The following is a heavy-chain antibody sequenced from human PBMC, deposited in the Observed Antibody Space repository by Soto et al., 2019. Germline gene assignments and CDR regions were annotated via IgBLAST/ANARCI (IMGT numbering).Heavy chain of an antibody. V-gene: IGHV3-23*01. J-gene: IGHJ4*02. Sequence: VXLSCAASGFTFNTYAMSWVRQTPGGRLEWVSGISGSGGSTFHADSVKGRFTISRDNSWKTVDLQMNSLRAEDTAIYYCAKNWGGIPRGYFDYWGLGTLVTVSS. D-gene: IGHD3-16*01. CDR3: AKNWGGIPRGYFDY. CDR1: GFTFNTYA. CDR2: ISGSGGST.